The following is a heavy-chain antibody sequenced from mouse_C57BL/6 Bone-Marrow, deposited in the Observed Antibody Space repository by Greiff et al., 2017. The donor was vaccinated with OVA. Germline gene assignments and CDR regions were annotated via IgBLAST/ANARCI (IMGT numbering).Heavy chain of an antibody. CDR1: GFNIKDDY. V-gene: IGHV14-4*01. J-gene: IGHJ3*01. CDR2: IDPENGDT. D-gene: IGHD1-1*01. Sequence: EVQLQQSGAELVRPGASVKLSCTASGFNIKDDYMHWVKQRPEQGLEWIGWIDPENGDTEYASKFHGKATITADTSSNTAYLQLSSLTSEDTAVYYCTTGSCFPAWFAYWGQGTLVTVSA. CDR3: TTGSCFPAWFAY.